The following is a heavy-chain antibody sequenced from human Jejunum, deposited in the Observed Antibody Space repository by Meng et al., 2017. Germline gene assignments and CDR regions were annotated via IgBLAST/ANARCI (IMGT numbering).Heavy chain of an antibody. CDR1: GGSITNYH. CDR3: AREFDSNEYYGRWFES. J-gene: IGHJ5*01. V-gene: IGHV4-4*07. Sequence: QVQLQGSGPGLVKPSETLSLTCTVSGGSITNYHWTWIRQPSGKGLEWIGRIYSSGSTKTNPSLRSRVTMSVATSNNQFSLKLSSVTAADTAVYYCAREFDSNEYYGRWFESWGQGNLVTVSS. CDR2: IYSSGST. D-gene: IGHD2/OR15-2a*01.